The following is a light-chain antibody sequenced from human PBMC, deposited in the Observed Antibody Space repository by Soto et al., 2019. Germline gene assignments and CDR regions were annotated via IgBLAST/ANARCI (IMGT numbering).Light chain of an antibody. J-gene: IGLJ2*01. CDR2: DVS. Sequence: QSALTQPASVSGSPGQSITISCSGTSSDIGGHNYVSWYQQPPGKAPKLIIYDVSARPSGISNRFSGSKSGNTASLTISGLQAEDEADYYCSSYTSSTPSVVFGGGTKVTVL. CDR3: SSYTSSTPSVV. CDR1: SSDIGGHNY. V-gene: IGLV2-14*01.